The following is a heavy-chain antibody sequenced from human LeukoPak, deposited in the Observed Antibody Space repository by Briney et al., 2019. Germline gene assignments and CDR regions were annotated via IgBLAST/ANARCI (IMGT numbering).Heavy chain of an antibody. CDR2: ISGSGGST. J-gene: IGHJ4*02. V-gene: IGHV3-23*01. CDR1: GFTFSSYA. Sequence: GRSLRPSCAASGFTFSSYAMSWVRQAPGKGLEWVSAISGSGGSTYYADSVKGRFTISRDNSKSTLYLQMNSLRAEDTAVYYCVYDSSGYYYLDYWGQGTLVTVSS. CDR3: VYDSSGYYYLDY. D-gene: IGHD3-22*01.